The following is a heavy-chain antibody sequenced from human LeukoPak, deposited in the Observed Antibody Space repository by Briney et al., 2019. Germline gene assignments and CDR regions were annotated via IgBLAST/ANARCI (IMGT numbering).Heavy chain of an antibody. J-gene: IGHJ6*02. Sequence: PSQTLSLTCAVSGGSISSGGYSWSWIRQPPGKGLEWIGYIYHSGSTYYNPSLKSRVTISVDRSKNQFSLKLSSVTAADTAVYYCARDPKIAAAGGYYYYGMDVWGQGTTVTVSS. V-gene: IGHV4-30-2*01. CDR2: IYHSGST. CDR1: GGSISSGGYS. CDR3: ARDPKIAAAGGYYYYGMDV. D-gene: IGHD6-25*01.